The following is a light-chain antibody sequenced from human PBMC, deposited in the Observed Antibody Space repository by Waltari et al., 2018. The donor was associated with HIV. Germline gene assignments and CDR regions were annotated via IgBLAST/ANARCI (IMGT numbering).Light chain of an antibody. J-gene: IGKJ4*01. Sequence: DIQMTQSPSSLSASVGDTVTITCRASQRIDTSLNWYQHKPGQAPQLLIYAAFNLQSGVPSRLTGCGLGTEFTLTINTLQGEDFATYYCQQSYKIPRTFGGGTKLEIK. CDR2: AAF. CDR3: QQSYKIPRT. CDR1: QRIDTS. V-gene: IGKV1-39*01.